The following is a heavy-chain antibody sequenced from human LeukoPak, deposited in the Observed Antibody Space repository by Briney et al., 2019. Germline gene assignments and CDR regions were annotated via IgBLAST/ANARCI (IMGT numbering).Heavy chain of an antibody. CDR2: IYYSGST. CDR3: ARVEGGSGWYYFDY. D-gene: IGHD6-19*01. Sequence: SETLSLTCTVSGGSTSGYYWSWIRQPPGKGLEWIGYIYYSGSTYYNPSLKSRVTISVDTSKNQFSLKLSSVTAADTAVYYCARVEGGSGWYYFDYRGQGTLVTVSS. J-gene: IGHJ4*02. CDR1: GGSTSGYY. V-gene: IGHV4-59*08.